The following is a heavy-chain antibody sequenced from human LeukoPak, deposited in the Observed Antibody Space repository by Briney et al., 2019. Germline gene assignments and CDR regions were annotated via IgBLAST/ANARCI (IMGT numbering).Heavy chain of an antibody. D-gene: IGHD4-11*01. CDR3: AREVDSMNYYYYYYMDV. V-gene: IGHV4-61*02. CDR1: GDSISSGSYY. J-gene: IGHJ6*03. Sequence: PSETLSLTCTVSGDSISSGSYYRSWIRQPAGKGLEWIGRIYTSGSTNYNPSLKSRVTISVDTSKNQFSLKLSSVTAADTAVYYCAREVDSMNYYYYYYMDVWGKGTTVTVSS. CDR2: IYTSGST.